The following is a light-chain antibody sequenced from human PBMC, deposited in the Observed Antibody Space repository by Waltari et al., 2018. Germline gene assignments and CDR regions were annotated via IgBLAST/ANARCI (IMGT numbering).Light chain of an antibody. V-gene: IGLV1-44*01. CDR2: TNN. CDR3: AAWDDSLIWV. CDR1: PSTLGSKT. Sequence: QSVLTQPPSASGTPGQRVTISCSGSPSTLGSKTVNWYRQLPGTAPKLLIYTNNQRPSGVPDRFSGSKSGTSASLAISGLQSEDEADYYCAAWDDSLIWVFGGGTKLTVL. J-gene: IGLJ3*02.